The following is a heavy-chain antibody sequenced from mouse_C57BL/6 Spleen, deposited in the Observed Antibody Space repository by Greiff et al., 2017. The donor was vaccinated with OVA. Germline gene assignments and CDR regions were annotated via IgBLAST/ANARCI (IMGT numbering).Heavy chain of an antibody. J-gene: IGHJ1*03. CDR1: GYSFTGYF. Sequence: VQLKQSGPELVKPGDSVKISCKASGYSFTGYFMNWVMQSHGKSLEWIGRINPYNGDTFYNQKFKGKATLTVDKSSSTAHMELRSLTSEDSAVYYCARNGSSRWYFDVWGTGTTVTVSS. D-gene: IGHD1-1*01. CDR3: ARNGSSRWYFDV. V-gene: IGHV1-20*01. CDR2: INPYNGDT.